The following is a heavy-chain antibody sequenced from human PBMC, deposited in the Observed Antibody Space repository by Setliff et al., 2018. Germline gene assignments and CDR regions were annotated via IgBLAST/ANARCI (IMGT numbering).Heavy chain of an antibody. CDR3: AKNRYHWGVGYFDF. CDR1: GDSIRSSRYY. J-gene: IGHJ4*02. CDR2: IYSSGNT. D-gene: IGHD7-27*01. Sequence: SETLSLTCTVSGDSIRSSRYYWGWIRQPPGKGLEWIGSIYSSGNTYYNPSLKRRVTISVDTTKNQFSLQLTSVTAADTAVYYCAKNRYHWGVGYFDFWGQGILVTVSS. V-gene: IGHV4-39*07.